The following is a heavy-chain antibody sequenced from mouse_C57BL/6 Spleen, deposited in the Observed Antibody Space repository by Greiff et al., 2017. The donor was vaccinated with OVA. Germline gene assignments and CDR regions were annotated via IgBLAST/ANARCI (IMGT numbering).Heavy chain of an antibody. J-gene: IGHJ2*01. V-gene: IGHV1-59*01. CDR2: IDPSDSYT. Sequence: QVQLQQSGAELVRPGTSVKLSCKASGYTFTSYWMHWVKQRPGQGLEWIGVIDPSDSYTNYNQKFKGKATLTVDTSSSTAYMQLSSLTSEDSAVYYCARGVYGGDYFDYWGQGTTLTVSS. CDR3: ARGVYGGDYFDY. CDR1: GYTFTSYW. D-gene: IGHD1-1*01.